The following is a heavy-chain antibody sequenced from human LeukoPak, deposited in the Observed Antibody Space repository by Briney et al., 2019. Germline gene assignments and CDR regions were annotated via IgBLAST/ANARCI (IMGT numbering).Heavy chain of an antibody. CDR3: ARVGVTIFGVVNYFDY. CDR2: INTNTGNP. Sequence: ASVKVSCKPSGYTFTSYGISWVRQAPGQGLEWMGWINTNTGNPTYAQGFTGRFVFSLDTSVSTAYLQISSLKAEDTAVYYCARVGVTIFGVVNYFDYWGQGTLVTVSS. V-gene: IGHV7-4-1*02. CDR1: GYTFTSYG. D-gene: IGHD3-3*01. J-gene: IGHJ4*02.